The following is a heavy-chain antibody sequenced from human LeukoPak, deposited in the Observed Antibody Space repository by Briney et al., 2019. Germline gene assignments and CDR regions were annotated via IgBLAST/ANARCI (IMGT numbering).Heavy chain of an antibody. Sequence: PGGSLRLSFAASGFNVISNYMSWVRQAPGKGLEWVSVLYSVGGTYYADSVQGRFTISRHHSRNTLYLQLNRLRPEDTDVYYCARGDYGGPFDCWGQGTLVTVSS. CDR3: ARGDYGGPFDC. CDR2: LYSVGGT. J-gene: IGHJ4*02. V-gene: IGHV3-53*04. D-gene: IGHD4/OR15-4a*01. CDR1: GFNVISNY.